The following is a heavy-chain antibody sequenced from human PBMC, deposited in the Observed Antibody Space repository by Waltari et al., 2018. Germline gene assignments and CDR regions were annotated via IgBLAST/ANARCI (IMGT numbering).Heavy chain of an antibody. Sequence: EVQLLESGGGLVQPGGSLRLSCAASGFRFSTYWIHWVRQAPGKGLEWVGFINPDGSSIGHADSVRGRFTITRDNAKNTLYLQMNSLRVDDTAVYYCTRATAVSFDYWGLGTLVTVSS. V-gene: IGHV3-74*01. CDR1: GFRFSTYW. CDR3: TRATAVSFDY. CDR2: INPDGSSI. J-gene: IGHJ4*02. D-gene: IGHD6-19*01.